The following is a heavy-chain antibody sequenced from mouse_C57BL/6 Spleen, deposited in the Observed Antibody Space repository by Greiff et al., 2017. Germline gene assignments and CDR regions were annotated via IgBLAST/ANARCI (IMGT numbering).Heavy chain of an antibody. Sequence: VQLQQPGAELVKPGASVKLSCKASGYTFTSYWMHWVKQRPGQGLEWIGMIHPNSGSTNYNEKFKSKATLTVDKSSSTAYMQLSSLTSEDSAVYYCARGGGSSPLAMDYWGQGTSVTVSS. CDR1: GYTFTSYW. CDR2: IHPNSGST. CDR3: ARGGGSSPLAMDY. V-gene: IGHV1-64*01. J-gene: IGHJ4*01. D-gene: IGHD1-1*01.